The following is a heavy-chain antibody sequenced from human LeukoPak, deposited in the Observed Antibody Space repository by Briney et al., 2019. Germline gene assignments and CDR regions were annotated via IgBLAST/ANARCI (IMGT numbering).Heavy chain of an antibody. D-gene: IGHD2-2*01. CDR2: ISAYNGNT. CDR1: GYTFTSYG. J-gene: IGHJ4*02. Sequence: ASVKVSCKASGYTFTSYGISWVRQAPGQGLEWMGWISAYNGNTNYAQKLQGRVTMTTDTSTSTAYMELRSLRSDDTAMYYCARLLCSSTSCPDYGYFDYWGQGTLVTVSS. V-gene: IGHV1-18*01. CDR3: ARLLCSSTSCPDYGYFDY.